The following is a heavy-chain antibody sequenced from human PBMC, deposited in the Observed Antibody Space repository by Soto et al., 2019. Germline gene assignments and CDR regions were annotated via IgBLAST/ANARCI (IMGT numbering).Heavy chain of an antibody. Sequence: PGGSLRLSCRGSGFTFGDHPMGWARQAPGKGLEWVSLIRSKDHGGTTDYAASVKGRFTISRDDSRSIAYLQMNSLKAEDTAVYYCTSGVRHGVFDYWGRGTLVTVSS. CDR3: TSGVRHGVFDY. CDR1: GFTFGDHP. CDR2: IRSKDHGGTT. V-gene: IGHV3-49*04. D-gene: IGHD3-10*01. J-gene: IGHJ4*02.